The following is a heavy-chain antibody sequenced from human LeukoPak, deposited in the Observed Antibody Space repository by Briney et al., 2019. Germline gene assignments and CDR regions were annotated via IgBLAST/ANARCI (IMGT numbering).Heavy chain of an antibody. Sequence: GGSLRLSCAASGFTFSSYAMSWVRQAPGKGPEWVSAISGSGGSTYYADSVKGRFTISRDNSKNTLYLQMNSLRAEDTAVYYCAKRLLAVAGTATIDYWGQGTLVTVSS. CDR2: ISGSGGST. D-gene: IGHD6-19*01. J-gene: IGHJ4*02. V-gene: IGHV3-23*01. CDR1: GFTFSSYA. CDR3: AKRLLAVAGTATIDY.